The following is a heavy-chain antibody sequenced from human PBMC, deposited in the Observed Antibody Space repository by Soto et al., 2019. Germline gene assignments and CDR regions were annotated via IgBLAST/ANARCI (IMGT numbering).Heavy chain of an antibody. D-gene: IGHD3-22*01. J-gene: IGHJ3*01. CDR1: GFASFSYA. Sequence: EVQVLESGGGLVQPGGSLRLSCAASGFASFSYAMSWVRQAPGKGLEWVSAISGSGDNTYYADSVKGRLTISRDNSKNTLQLQMNSLRAEDTAVYYCAKTPRKTYYETKGYYYICAFDVWGRGTMVTVSS. CDR2: ISGSGDNT. CDR3: AKTPRKTYYETKGYYYICAFDV. V-gene: IGHV3-23*01.